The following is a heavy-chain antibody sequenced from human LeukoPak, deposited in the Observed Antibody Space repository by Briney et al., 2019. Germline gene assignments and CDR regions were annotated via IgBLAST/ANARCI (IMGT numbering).Heavy chain of an antibody. Sequence: ASXXVSCKASGYTFTGYYMHWVRQALGQGLEWMGWINPNSGGTNYAQKFQGRVTITRDTTIRTAYMEKSRLRYDDTAVYYCARTYCTNGVCFNWFDPWGQGTLVTVSS. V-gene: IGHV1-2*02. J-gene: IGHJ5*02. CDR3: ARTYCTNGVCFNWFDP. CDR1: GYTFTGYY. CDR2: INPNSGGT. D-gene: IGHD2-8*01.